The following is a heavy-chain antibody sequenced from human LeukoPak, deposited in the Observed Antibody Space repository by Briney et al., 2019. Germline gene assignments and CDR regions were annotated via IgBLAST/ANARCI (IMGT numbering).Heavy chain of an antibody. D-gene: IGHD5-18*01. V-gene: IGHV4-39*01. CDR2: IYYSGST. Sequence: PSETLSLTCTVSGGSISSSSYYWGWIRQPPGKGLEWIGSIYYSGSTYYNPSLKSRVTISVDTSKNQFSLKLSSVTAADTAVYYCARHGYVSPIDYWGQGTLVTVSS. CDR1: GGSISSSSYY. CDR3: ARHGYVSPIDY. J-gene: IGHJ4*02.